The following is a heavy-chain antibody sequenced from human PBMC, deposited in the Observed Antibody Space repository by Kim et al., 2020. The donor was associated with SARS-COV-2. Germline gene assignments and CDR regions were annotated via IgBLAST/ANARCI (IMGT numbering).Heavy chain of an antibody. CDR3: ARKYYYDSSGFSY. J-gene: IGHJ4*02. Sequence: YADYGKGRLTISRDNAKNSLYLQMNSLRAEDTAVYYCARKYYYDSSGFSYWGQGTLVTVSS. V-gene: IGHV3-11*06. D-gene: IGHD3-22*01.